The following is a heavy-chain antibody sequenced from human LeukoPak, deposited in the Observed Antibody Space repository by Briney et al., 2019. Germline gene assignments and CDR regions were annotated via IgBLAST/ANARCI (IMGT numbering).Heavy chain of an antibody. J-gene: IGHJ4*02. Sequence: PSETLSLTCTVSGGSISSYYWSWIRQPPGKGLEWIGYIYYSGSTNYNPSLKSRVTISVDTSKNQFSLKLSSATAADTAVYYCARDGRGGTPVLTYTDSWGQGTLVTVSS. D-gene: IGHD2-21*02. CDR3: ARDGRGGTPVLTYTDS. V-gene: IGHV4-59*12. CDR1: GGSISSYY. CDR2: IYYSGST.